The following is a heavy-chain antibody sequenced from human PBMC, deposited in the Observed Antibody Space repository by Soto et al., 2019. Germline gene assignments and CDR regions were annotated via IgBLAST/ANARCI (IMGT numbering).Heavy chain of an antibody. J-gene: IGHJ4*02. D-gene: IGHD3-22*01. CDR3: ATHQRGYLYYYDSSGYSSNFDY. V-gene: IGHV1-24*01. CDR2: FDPEDGET. CDR1: GYTLTELS. Sequence: ASVKVSCKVSGYTLTELSMHWVRQAPGKGLEWMGGFDPEDGETIYAQKFQGRVTMTEDTSTDTAYMELSSLRSEDTAVYYCATHQRGYLYYYDSSGYSSNFDYWGQGPLVTVSS.